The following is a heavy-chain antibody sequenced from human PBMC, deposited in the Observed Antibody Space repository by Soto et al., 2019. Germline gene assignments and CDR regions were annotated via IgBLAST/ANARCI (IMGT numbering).Heavy chain of an antibody. Sequence: GGSLRLSCAASGFTFSSYSMNWVRQAPGKGLEWVSSISSSSSYIYYADSVKGRFTISRDNAKNSLYLQMNSLRAEDTALYFCARDQTGYDAFDIWGQGTMVTVSS. CDR3: ARDQTGYDAFDI. D-gene: IGHD7-27*01. V-gene: IGHV3-21*01. CDR1: GFTFSSYS. J-gene: IGHJ3*02. CDR2: ISSSSSYI.